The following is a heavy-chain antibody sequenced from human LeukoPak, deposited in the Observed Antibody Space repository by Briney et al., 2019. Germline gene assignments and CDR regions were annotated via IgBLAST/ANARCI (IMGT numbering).Heavy chain of an antibody. V-gene: IGHV4-39*07. CDR3: ARDPVYGYQIRHAFDI. CDR1: GGSISSSSYY. Sequence: PSETLSLTCTVSGGSISSSSYYWGWIRQPPGKGLEWIGSIYYSGSTYYNPSLKSRVTISVDTSKNQFSLKPSSVTAADTAVYYCARDPVYGYQIRHAFDIWGQGTMVTVSS. D-gene: IGHD5-18*01. CDR2: IYYSGST. J-gene: IGHJ3*02.